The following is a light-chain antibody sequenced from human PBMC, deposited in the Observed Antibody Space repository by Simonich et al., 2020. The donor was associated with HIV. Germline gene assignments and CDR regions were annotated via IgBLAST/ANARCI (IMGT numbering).Light chain of an antibody. J-gene: IGKJ1*01. Sequence: EIVMTQSQATLSVSPGERATLSCRASQSVSSNLARYQQKPGQAPRLLINGASTRATGIPARFSGSGSGTEFTLTISSLQSEDFGVYYCQQYKKWPPWTFGQGTKVEIK. CDR3: QQYKKWPPWT. V-gene: IGKV3-15*01. CDR2: GAS. CDR1: QSVSSN.